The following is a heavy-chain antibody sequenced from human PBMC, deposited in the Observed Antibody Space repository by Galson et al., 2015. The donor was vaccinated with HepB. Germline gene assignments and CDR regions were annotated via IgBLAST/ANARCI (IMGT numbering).Heavy chain of an antibody. J-gene: IGHJ4*02. CDR3: AKSGGRDGYNGFDY. Sequence: SVKVSCKASGGTFSSYAISWVRQAPGQGLEWMGGIIPIFGTANYAQKFQGRVTITADESTSTAYMELSSLRSEDTAVYYCAKSGGRDGYNGFDYWGQGTLVTVST. CDR1: GGTFSSYA. V-gene: IGHV1-69*13. CDR2: IIPIFGTA. D-gene: IGHD5-24*01.